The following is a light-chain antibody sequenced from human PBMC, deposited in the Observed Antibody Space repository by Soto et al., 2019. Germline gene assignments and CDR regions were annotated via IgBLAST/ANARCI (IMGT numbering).Light chain of an antibody. V-gene: IGKV1-5*03. CDR3: QHYYTYPYT. Sequence: DIQMTQSPSTLSASVGDTVTITCRTSQYISNWLAWYQQKPGKAPNLLIYKASILESEVPSRFSGSGSGTEFTLTISSRQPGDFATYYCQHYYTYPYTFGQGTKLEIK. J-gene: IGKJ2*01. CDR1: QYISNW. CDR2: KAS.